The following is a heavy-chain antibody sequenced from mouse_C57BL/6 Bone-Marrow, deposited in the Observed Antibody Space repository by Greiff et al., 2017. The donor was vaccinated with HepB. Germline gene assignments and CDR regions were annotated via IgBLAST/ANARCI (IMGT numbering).Heavy chain of an antibody. J-gene: IGHJ4*01. CDR1: GFSLTSYG. CDR2: IWGDGST. D-gene: IGHD1-1*01. Sequence: VKLVESGPGLVAPSQSLSITCTVSGFSLTSYGVSWVRQPPGKGLEWLGVIWGDGSTNYHSALISRLSISKDNSKSQVFLKLNSLQTDDTATYYGAKSFITTVVATDYYAMDYWGQGTSVTVSS. V-gene: IGHV2-3*01. CDR3: AKSFITTVVATDYYAMDY.